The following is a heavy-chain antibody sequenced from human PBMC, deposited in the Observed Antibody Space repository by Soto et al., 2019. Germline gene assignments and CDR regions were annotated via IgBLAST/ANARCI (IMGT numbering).Heavy chain of an antibody. V-gene: IGHV3-21*01. CDR3: ARAYYYDSSGYYPFDY. Sequence: EVQLVESGGGLVKPGGSLRLSCAASGFTFSSYSMNWVRQAPGKGLEWVSSISSSSSYIYYADSVKGRFTISRDNAKNSLYLQMNSLRAEDTAVYYCARAYYYDSSGYYPFDYWGQGTLVTVSS. D-gene: IGHD3-22*01. CDR1: GFTFSSYS. CDR2: ISSSSSYI. J-gene: IGHJ4*02.